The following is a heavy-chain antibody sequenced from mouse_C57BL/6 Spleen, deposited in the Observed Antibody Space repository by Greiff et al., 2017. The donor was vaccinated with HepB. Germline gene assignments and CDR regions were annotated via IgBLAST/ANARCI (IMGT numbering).Heavy chain of an antibody. J-gene: IGHJ2*01. CDR1: GFSLTSYG. Sequence: QVQLQQSGPGLVQPSQSLSITCTVSGFSLTSYGVHWVRQSPGKGLEWLGVIRSGGSTDYNAAFISRLSISKDNSKSQVFFKMNSLQADDTAIYYCARIGDYPLDYWGQGTTLTVSS. D-gene: IGHD1-1*02. V-gene: IGHV2-2*01. CDR2: IRSGGST. CDR3: ARIGDYPLDY.